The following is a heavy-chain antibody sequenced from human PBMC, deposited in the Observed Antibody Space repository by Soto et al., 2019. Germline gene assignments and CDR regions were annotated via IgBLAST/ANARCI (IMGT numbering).Heavy chain of an antibody. D-gene: IGHD3-22*01. Sequence: SETLSLTCTVSGGSISGYYWGWIRQPPGKGLEWIGYIYSSGNTNYNPSLKSRVTISVDTSKNEFSLNLSSVTAADTAVYYCAREDGYDTSSGWFDPWGPGTLVTVSS. CDR2: IYSSGNT. CDR1: GGSISGYY. J-gene: IGHJ5*02. V-gene: IGHV4-59*01. CDR3: AREDGYDTSSGWFDP.